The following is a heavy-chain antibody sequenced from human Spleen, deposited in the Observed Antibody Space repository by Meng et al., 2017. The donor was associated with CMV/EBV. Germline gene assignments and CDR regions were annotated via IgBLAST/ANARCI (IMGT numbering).Heavy chain of an antibody. CDR3: ARETPLVVPAAMGSTTYFFDY. J-gene: IGHJ4*02. CDR2: IYHSGST. D-gene: IGHD2-2*01. CDR1: GGSISSSNW. Sequence: SETLSLTCAVSGGSISSSNWWSWVRQPPGKGLEWIGEIYHSGSTNYNPSLKSRVTISVDTSKNQFSLKLSSVTAADTAVYHCARETPLVVPAAMGSTTYFFDYWGQGTLVTVSS. V-gene: IGHV4-4*02.